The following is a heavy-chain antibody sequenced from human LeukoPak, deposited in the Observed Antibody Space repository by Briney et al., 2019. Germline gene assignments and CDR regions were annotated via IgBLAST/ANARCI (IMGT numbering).Heavy chain of an antibody. CDR1: GFIFSSYW. J-gene: IGHJ4*02. CDR3: VKRERFLEQPPY. Sequence: GGSLRLSCAGSGFIFSSYWIHWVRQVPGKELVWVSQINSDGTDTPYADSVKGRFTISRDNSKNTLYLQMSSLRAEDTAFYYCVKRERFLEQPPYWGQGTLVTVSS. V-gene: IGHV3-74*01. CDR2: INSDGTDT. D-gene: IGHD3-3*01.